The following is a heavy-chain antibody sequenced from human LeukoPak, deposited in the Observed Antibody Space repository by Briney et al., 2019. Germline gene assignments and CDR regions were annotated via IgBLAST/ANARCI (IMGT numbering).Heavy chain of an antibody. J-gene: IGHJ4*02. V-gene: IGHV3-23*01. Sequence: ARGSLRLSCAASGFTFSSYAMSWVRQAPGKGLEWVSAISGSGGSTYYADSVKGRFTISRDNSKNTLYLQMNSLRAEDTAVYYCAKRVGWTGFGYWGQGTLVTVSS. D-gene: IGHD3/OR15-3a*01. CDR1: GFTFSSYA. CDR3: AKRVGWTGFGY. CDR2: ISGSGGST.